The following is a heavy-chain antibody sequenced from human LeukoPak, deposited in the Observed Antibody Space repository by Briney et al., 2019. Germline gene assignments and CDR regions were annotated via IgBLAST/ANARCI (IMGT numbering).Heavy chain of an antibody. V-gene: IGHV5-51*01. CDR3: ARLGTYWSNYYFEY. Sequence: NPGESLKISCQGSGYSFTTYWIGWVRQMPGKGLECMGIIYPGDSDTRYSPSFQGQVTISADKSINTAYLQWSSLKASDTATYYCARLGTYWSNYYFEYWGQGTLVTVSS. CDR1: GYSFTTYW. D-gene: IGHD3-10*01. CDR2: IYPGDSDT. J-gene: IGHJ4*02.